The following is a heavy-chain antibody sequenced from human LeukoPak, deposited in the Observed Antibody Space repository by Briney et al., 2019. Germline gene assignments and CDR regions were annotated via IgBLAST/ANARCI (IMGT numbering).Heavy chain of an antibody. J-gene: IGHJ4*02. D-gene: IGHD6-13*01. CDR2: INPKNGDT. CDR1: GYTFTGYY. V-gene: IGHV1-2*02. CDR3: AYSSSWYHTPLFDY. Sequence: ASVKVSCKASGYTFTGYYVHWVRQAPGQGLEWMGWINPKNGDTNYGQKFQGRVAMTRDTSIITVYMELTSLRSDDTAVYYCAYSSSWYHTPLFDYWGQGTLVTVSS.